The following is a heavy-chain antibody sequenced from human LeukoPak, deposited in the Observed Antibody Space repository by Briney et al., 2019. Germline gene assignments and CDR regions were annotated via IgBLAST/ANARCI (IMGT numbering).Heavy chain of an antibody. CDR2: IYSGST. V-gene: IGHV4-59*01. Sequence: SETLSLTCTVSGGSISHYYWSWIRQTPGKGLEWIGYIYSGSTNYNPSLKSRVTISVDTSKNQFSLKVTSMTAADTAVYYCASRGVVRGISYYFDYWGQGTLVTVSS. CDR1: GGSISHYY. J-gene: IGHJ4*02. CDR3: ASRGVVRGISYYFDY. D-gene: IGHD3-10*02.